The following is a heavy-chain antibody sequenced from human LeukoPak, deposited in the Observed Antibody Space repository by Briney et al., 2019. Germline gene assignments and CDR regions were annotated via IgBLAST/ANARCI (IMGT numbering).Heavy chain of an antibody. D-gene: IGHD2-15*01. CDR1: GYTFTGYY. J-gene: IGHJ4*02. CDR2: LNPNSGGT. V-gene: IGHV1-2*06. CDR3: ARVVAMAGVPVN. Sequence: ASVTVSCKASGYTFTGYYMHWVRQAPAQGLEWMGRLNPNSGGTNYAQKFQGRLTMTRDTSISTAYMEPNRPRSYDTAVYYCARVVAMAGVPVNWGQGTLVTVSS.